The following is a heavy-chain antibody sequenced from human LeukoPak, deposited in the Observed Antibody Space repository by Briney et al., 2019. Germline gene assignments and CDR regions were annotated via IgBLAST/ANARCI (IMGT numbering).Heavy chain of an antibody. J-gene: IGHJ4*02. D-gene: IGHD1-7*01. Sequence: ASVKVSCKASGYTFTGYYMHWVRQAPGQGLEWMGWINPNSGGTNYAQKFQGRVTVTRDTSISTAYMELSSPRSDDTAVYYCVPTGTGGGYYFDYWGQGTLVTVSS. V-gene: IGHV1-2*02. CDR3: VPTGTGGGYYFDY. CDR1: GYTFTGYY. CDR2: INPNSGGT.